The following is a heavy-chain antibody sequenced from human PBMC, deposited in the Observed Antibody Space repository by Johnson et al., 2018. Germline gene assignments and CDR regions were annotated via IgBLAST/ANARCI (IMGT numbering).Heavy chain of an antibody. J-gene: IGHJ6*02. D-gene: IGHD2-21*01. CDR2: LNPHTGQR. V-gene: IGHV1-8*01. CDR1: GYTFTNYD. CDR3: ARTLVVLTPYCMDV. Sequence: QVQLVQSGAEVKKPGASVKVSCKASGYTFTNYDLSWVRQAPGQGPEWMGWLNPHTGQRGYAQKFQGRLTLTSDTVVNTAYMELNRLTSEDTAVYFCARTLVVLTPYCMDVWGQGTTVIISS.